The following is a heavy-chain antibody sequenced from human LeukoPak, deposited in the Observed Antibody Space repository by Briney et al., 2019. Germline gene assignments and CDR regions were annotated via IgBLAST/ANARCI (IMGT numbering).Heavy chain of an antibody. CDR2: ISGSGGST. D-gene: IGHD2-2*01. J-gene: IGHJ5*02. CDR1: GFTFRSYA. V-gene: IGHV3-23*01. Sequence: GGSLRLSCAASGFTFRSYAMSWVRQAPGKGLEWVSTISGSGGSTYYADSVKGRFTISRDNSKNTLYLQMNSLRAEDTAVYYCAKDQLVVVPAATIAGFDPWGQGTLVTVSS. CDR3: AKDQLVVVPAATIAGFDP.